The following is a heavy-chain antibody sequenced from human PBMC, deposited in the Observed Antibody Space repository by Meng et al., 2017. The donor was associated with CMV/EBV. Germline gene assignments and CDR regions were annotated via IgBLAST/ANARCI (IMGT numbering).Heavy chain of an antibody. Sequence: ESLRLSCTVSGGSISSSSYYWGWIRQPPGKGLEWIGSIYYSGSTYYNPSLKSRVTISVDTSKNQFSLKLSSVTAADTAVYYCARESLKNIVVVPAASGAFDIWGQGTMVTVSS. D-gene: IGHD2-2*01. J-gene: IGHJ3*02. CDR1: GGSISSSSYY. V-gene: IGHV4-39*07. CDR3: ARESLKNIVVVPAASGAFDI. CDR2: IYYSGST.